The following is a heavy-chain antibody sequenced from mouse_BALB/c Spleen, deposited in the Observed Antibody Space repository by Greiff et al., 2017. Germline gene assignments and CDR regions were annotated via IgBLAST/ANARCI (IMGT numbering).Heavy chain of an antibody. D-gene: IGHD2-10*01. CDR1: GYAFTNYL. V-gene: IGHV1-54*01. CDR2: INPGSGGT. J-gene: IGHJ4*01. Sequence: VQLQQSGAELVRPGTSVKVSCKASGYAFTNYLIEWVKQRPGQGLEWIGVINPGSGGTNYNEKFKGKATLTADKSSSTAYMQLSSLTSDDSAVYFCARAAYYGNYLYAMDYWGQGTSVTVSS. CDR3: ARAAYYGNYLYAMDY.